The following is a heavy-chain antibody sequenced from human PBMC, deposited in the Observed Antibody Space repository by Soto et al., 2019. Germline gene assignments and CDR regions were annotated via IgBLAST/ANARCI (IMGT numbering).Heavy chain of an antibody. CDR3: ATDGYYYGR. CDR2: IKEDGSEK. Sequence: EVQLVESGGGLVQPGGSLRLSCAASGFTFSNYWMTWVRQAPGKGLEWVANIKEDGSEKNYVDSVKGRFTISRDNAKNSLDLQMNSLRSEDTAVYFCATDGYYYGRWGQGTLVTVSS. D-gene: IGHD3-10*01. CDR1: GFTFSNYW. V-gene: IGHV3-7*04. J-gene: IGHJ4*02.